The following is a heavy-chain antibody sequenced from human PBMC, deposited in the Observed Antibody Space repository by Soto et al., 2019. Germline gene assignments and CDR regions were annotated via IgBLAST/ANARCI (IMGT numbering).Heavy chain of an antibody. CDR2: ISTYNGDT. Sequence: GPEVRKPGASVKVSCEASGYTFTTSGISWVRQVPGQGLEWMGWISTYNGDTNSAQNFQGRVLMTADTSTGTAYMELMSLKSDDAAVYYCARQGSWPYYYYGLDVWGQGTIVTVSS. D-gene: IGHD1-26*01. V-gene: IGHV1-18*01. CDR1: GYTFTTSG. J-gene: IGHJ6*02. CDR3: ARQGSWPYYYYGLDV.